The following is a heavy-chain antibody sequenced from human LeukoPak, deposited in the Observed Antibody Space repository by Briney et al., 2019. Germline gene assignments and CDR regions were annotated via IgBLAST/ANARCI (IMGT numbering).Heavy chain of an antibody. CDR2: IIPIFGTA. D-gene: IGHD3-22*01. J-gene: IGHJ4*02. CDR3: ARPLSYYYDSSGYPLDY. Sequence: ASVKVSCKAPGVTFSSYAISWVRQAPGQGLEWMGGIIPIFGTANYAQKFQGRVTITADESTSTAYMELSSLRSEDTAVYYCARPLSYYYDSSGYPLDYWGQGTLVTVSS. CDR1: GVTFSSYA. V-gene: IGHV1-69*13.